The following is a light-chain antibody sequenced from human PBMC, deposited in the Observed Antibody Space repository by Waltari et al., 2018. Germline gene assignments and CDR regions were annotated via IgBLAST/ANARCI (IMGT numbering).Light chain of an antibody. J-gene: IGLJ1*01. CDR1: SNDIGHYDL. V-gene: IGLV2-23*01. Sequence: QSALTQPASVSGSPGQSITLSCTGTSNDIGHYDLVPWYQQRPGEAPKLLMYGATKRPSGVSNRFSGSKSGKTASLTISGLQTEDEADYYCFSFVAANSFVFGPGTKVTVL. CDR3: FSFVAANSFV. CDR2: GAT.